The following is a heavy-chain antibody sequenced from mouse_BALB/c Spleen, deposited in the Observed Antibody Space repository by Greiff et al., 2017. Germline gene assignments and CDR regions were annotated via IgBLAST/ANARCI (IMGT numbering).Heavy chain of an antibody. Sequence: EVQLVESGGDLVKPGGSLKLSCAASGFTFSSYGMSWVRQTPDKRLEWVATISSGGSYTYYPDSVKGRFTISRDNAKNTLYLQMSSLKSEDTAMYYCASMITRAMDYWGQGTSVTVSS. D-gene: IGHD2-4*01. CDR1: GFTFSSYG. J-gene: IGHJ4*01. CDR2: ISSGGSYT. V-gene: IGHV5-6*01. CDR3: ASMITRAMDY.